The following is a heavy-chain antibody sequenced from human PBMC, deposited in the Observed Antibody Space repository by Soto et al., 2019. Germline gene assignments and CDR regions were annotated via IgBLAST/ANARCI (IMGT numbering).Heavy chain of an antibody. Sequence: QVQLVQSGAEVKKPGSSVKVSCKASVDTFTIFAISWVRQAPGQGLEWMGGLIPTIGTTNYAERFQGRITITGDESTGTAYMELSSLKSEDTAVYYCARDLGSGYDTGDYWGQGTLVTVSS. CDR1: VDTFTIFA. J-gene: IGHJ4*02. CDR3: ARDLGSGYDTGDY. D-gene: IGHD5-12*01. CDR2: LIPTIGTT. V-gene: IGHV1-69*12.